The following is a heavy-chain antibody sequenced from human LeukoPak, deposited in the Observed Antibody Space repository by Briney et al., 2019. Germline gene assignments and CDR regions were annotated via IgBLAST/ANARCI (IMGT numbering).Heavy chain of an antibody. CDR1: GYTFTSYY. Sequence: ASVKVSCKASGYTFTSYYMHWVRQAPGQGLEWMGIINPSGGSTSYAQKFQGRVTMTRDTSTSTVYMELSSLRSEDTAVYYCARAPFGVLRHFDWLSDWGQGTLVTVSS. CDR2: INPSGGST. CDR3: ARAPFGVLRHFDWLSD. V-gene: IGHV1-46*01. D-gene: IGHD3-9*01. J-gene: IGHJ4*02.